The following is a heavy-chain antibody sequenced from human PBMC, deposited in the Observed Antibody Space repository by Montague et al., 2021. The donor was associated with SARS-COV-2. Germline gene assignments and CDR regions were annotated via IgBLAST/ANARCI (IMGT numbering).Heavy chain of an antibody. CDR1: GGSFSDYY. Sequence: SETLSLTCAVYGGSFSDYYWSWIRQPPGKGLEWIGEINHRGTSKYNTSLKSRVSIFLDTSKNQFSLYLSSVTAADTAVYYCARGRQHFNMIVVVMTGGEYYFDXWGQGTLVTVSS. D-gene: IGHD3-22*01. V-gene: IGHV4-34*01. CDR3: ARGRQHFNMIVVVMTGGEYYFDX. CDR2: INHRGTS. J-gene: IGHJ4*02.